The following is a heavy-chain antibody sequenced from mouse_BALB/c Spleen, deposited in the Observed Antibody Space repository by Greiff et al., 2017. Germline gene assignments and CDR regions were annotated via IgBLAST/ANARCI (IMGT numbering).Heavy chain of an antibody. J-gene: IGHJ3*01. CDR3: ARGGITTVEADAY. V-gene: IGHV1-69*02. D-gene: IGHD1-1*01. CDR1: GYTFTSYW. CDR2: IDPSDSYT. Sequence: SGAELVKPGASVKLSCKASGYTFTSYWMHWVKQRPGQGLEWIGEIDPSDSYTNYNQKFKGKATLTVDKSSSTAYMQLSSLTSEDSAVYYCARGGITTVEADAYWGQGTLVTVSA.